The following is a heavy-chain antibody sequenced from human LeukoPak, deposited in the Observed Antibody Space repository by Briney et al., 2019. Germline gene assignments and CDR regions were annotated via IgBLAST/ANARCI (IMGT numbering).Heavy chain of an antibody. CDR1: GFTFSSYG. J-gene: IGHJ4*02. Sequence: PGRSLRLSCAASGFTFSSYGMHWVRQAPGKGLEWVAFIRYDGSNKYYADSVKGRFTISRDNSKNTLYLQMNSLRAEDTAVYYCARGIAAALDYWGQGTLVTVSS. V-gene: IGHV3-30*02. CDR2: IRYDGSNK. CDR3: ARGIAAALDY. D-gene: IGHD6-13*01.